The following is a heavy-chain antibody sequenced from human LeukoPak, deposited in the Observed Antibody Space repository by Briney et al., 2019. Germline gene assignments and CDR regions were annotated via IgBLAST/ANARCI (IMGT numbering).Heavy chain of an antibody. CDR1: GYTFTSYA. CDR2: INPNSGGT. Sequence: GASVKVSCKASGYTFTSYAMNWVRQAPGQGLEWMGWINPNSGGTNYAQEFQGRVTMTRDTSISTAYMELSRLRSDDTAVYYCARGFCGGDCYGWGTYYYYMDVWGKGTTVTVSS. D-gene: IGHD2-21*02. CDR3: ARGFCGGDCYGWGTYYYYMDV. V-gene: IGHV1-2*02. J-gene: IGHJ6*03.